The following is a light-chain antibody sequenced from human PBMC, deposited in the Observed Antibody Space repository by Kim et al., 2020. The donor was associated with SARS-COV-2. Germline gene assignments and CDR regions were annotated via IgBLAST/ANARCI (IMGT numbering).Light chain of an antibody. Sequence: SYELTQPLSVSVALGQTDTIPCGGNNIENKNVHWYHQRPGQAPVLVMYRDKKRPSGIPERLSGSNSGNTATLTISRVEAGDEGDYYCQVWDSRTVVFGGGTQLTVL. CDR2: RDK. J-gene: IGLJ2*01. CDR3: QVWDSRTVV. CDR1: NIENKN. V-gene: IGLV3-9*01.